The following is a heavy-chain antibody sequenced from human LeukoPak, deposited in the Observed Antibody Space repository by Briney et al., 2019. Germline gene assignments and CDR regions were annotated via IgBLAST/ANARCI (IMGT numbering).Heavy chain of an antibody. CDR2: ISYDGSNK. CDR1: GFTFSSYA. J-gene: IGHJ4*02. V-gene: IGHV3-30*04. CDR3: ARSDDYGDYVYLGRPLDY. D-gene: IGHD4-17*01. Sequence: GGSLRLSCAASGFTFSSYAMHWVRQAPGKGLEWVAVISYDGSNKYYADSVEGRFTISRDNSKNTLYLQMNSLRAEDTAVYYCARSDDYGDYVYLGRPLDYWGQGTLVTVSS.